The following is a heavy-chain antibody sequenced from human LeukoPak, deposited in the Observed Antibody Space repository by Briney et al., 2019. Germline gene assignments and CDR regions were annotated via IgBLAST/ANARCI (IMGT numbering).Heavy chain of an antibody. CDR3: ARGGPNSSGWTLDY. CDR2: FNSDKGNT. CDR1: GYTFTNYA. V-gene: IGHV1-3*01. J-gene: IGHJ4*02. Sequence: GASVKVSCKASGYTFTNYAIHWVRQAPGQRLEWMGWFNSDKGNTEYSQKFQGRVIITRDTSASTAYMEVRSLRPEDTAVFFCARGGPNSSGWTLDYWGQGTLVTVSS. D-gene: IGHD6-19*01.